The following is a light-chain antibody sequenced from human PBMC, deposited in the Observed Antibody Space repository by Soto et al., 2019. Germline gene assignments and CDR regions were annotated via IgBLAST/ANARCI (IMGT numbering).Light chain of an antibody. CDR3: QQCDNFPFN. V-gene: IGKV1-33*01. Sequence: DIQMTQSPSSLSASVGDRVTITCQASQDVKECLNWYQQKPGTAPKLLIYDASNLDSGVPSRFSGRGSGTDFTVTISSLQPEDIATYYCQQCDNFPFNFGPGTKVVIK. CDR2: DAS. CDR1: QDVKEC. J-gene: IGKJ3*01.